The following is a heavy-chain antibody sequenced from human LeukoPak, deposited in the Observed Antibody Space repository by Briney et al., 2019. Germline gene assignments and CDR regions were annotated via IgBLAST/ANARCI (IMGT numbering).Heavy chain of an antibody. CDR2: IYYGGST. J-gene: IGHJ5*02. CDR3: ARDRGYSYGTYNWFDP. Sequence: SETLSLTCTVSGGSISSSSYYWGWIRQPPGKGLEWIGSIYYGGSTYYNPSLKSRVTISVDTSKNQFSLKLSSVTAEDTAVYYCARDRGYSYGTYNWFDPWGQGTLVTVSS. D-gene: IGHD5-18*01. CDR1: GGSISSSSYY. V-gene: IGHV4-39*02.